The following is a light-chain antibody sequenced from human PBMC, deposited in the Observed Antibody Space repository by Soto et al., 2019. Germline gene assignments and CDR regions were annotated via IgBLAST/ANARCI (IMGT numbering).Light chain of an antibody. V-gene: IGLV2-14*01. Sequence: QSALTQPVSVSGSPGQSITISCTGTSSDVGGYNYVSWYQQHPGKAPKLMIYDVSNRPSGVSNRFSGSKSGNTASLTISGLQAEDEADYYCSSYTSSSIPVVFGGGTKLTVL. CDR3: SSYTSSSIPVV. J-gene: IGLJ2*01. CDR2: DVS. CDR1: SSDVGGYNY.